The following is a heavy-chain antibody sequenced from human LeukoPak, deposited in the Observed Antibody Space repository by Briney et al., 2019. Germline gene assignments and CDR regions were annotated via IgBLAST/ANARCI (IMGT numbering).Heavy chain of an antibody. Sequence: GGSLRLSCAASGFTFSSYEMNWVRQAPGKGLEWVSYISSGSTIYYADSVKGRFTISRDNAKNSLYLQMNSLRAEDTAVYYCAKQQLDQIDYWGQGTLVTVSS. V-gene: IGHV3-48*03. CDR2: ISSGSTI. J-gene: IGHJ4*02. D-gene: IGHD6-13*01. CDR1: GFTFSSYE. CDR3: AKQQLDQIDY.